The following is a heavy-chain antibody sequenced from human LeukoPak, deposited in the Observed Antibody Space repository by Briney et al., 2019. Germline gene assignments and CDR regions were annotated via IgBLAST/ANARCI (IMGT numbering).Heavy chain of an antibody. J-gene: IGHJ4*02. CDR3: ASMVRGTASGY. Sequence: GGSLRLSYAVSGITVSTNYMSWVRQAPGKGLEWVSVIYSSGNTYYADSVKGRFTISRDNSKNMLYLQITSLRAEDTAVYYCASMVRGTASGYWGQGTLVTVSS. V-gene: IGHV3-66*01. D-gene: IGHD3-10*01. CDR2: IYSSGNT. CDR1: GITVSTNY.